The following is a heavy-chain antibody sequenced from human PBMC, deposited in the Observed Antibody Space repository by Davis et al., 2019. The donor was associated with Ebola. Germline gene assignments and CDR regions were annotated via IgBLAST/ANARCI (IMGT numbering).Heavy chain of an antibody. J-gene: IGHJ5*02. CDR3: ARGLDSGPLRFAP. CDR1: GGSISSYY. CDR2: IHYRGST. D-gene: IGHD5-12*01. V-gene: IGHV4-59*01. Sequence: SETLSLTCTVSGGSISSYYWSWIRQPPGKGLEWIGYIHYRGSTNYNHSLRMRVIISLDTSKNQFSLKLSSVTAADTAVYYCARGLDSGPLRFAPWGQGALVTVSS.